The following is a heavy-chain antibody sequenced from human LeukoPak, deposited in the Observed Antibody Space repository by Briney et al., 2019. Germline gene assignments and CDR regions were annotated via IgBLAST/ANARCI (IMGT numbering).Heavy chain of an antibody. CDR1: GFTFSDYY. Sequence: GGSLRLSCAASGFTFSDYYMSWIRQAPGKGLEWVSYISSSGSTIYYADSVKGRFTISRDNAKNSLYLQMNSLRAEDTAVYYCAKSGQQLVNAFDIWGQGTMVTVSS. CDR3: AKSGQQLVNAFDI. V-gene: IGHV3-11*04. CDR2: ISSSGSTI. J-gene: IGHJ3*02. D-gene: IGHD6-13*01.